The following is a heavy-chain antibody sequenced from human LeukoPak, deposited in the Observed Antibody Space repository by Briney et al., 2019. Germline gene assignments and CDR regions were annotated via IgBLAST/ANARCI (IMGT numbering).Heavy chain of an antibody. V-gene: IGHV4-34*01. CDR1: GGSFSGYY. CDR2: INHSGST. J-gene: IGHJ6*03. D-gene: IGHD3-3*01. Sequence: SETLSLTCAVYGGSFSGYYWSWIRQPPGKGLEWIGEINHSGSTNYNPSLKSRVTISVDTSKNQFSLKLSSVTAADTAVYYCARVGNLRFLEWFTYYYYYYMDVWGKGTTVTVSS. CDR3: ARVGNLRFLEWFTYYYYYYMDV.